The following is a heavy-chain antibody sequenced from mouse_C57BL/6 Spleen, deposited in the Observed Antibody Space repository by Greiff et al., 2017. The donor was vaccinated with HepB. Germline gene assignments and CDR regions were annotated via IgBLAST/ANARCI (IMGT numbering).Heavy chain of an antibody. CDR1: GYAFSSSW. J-gene: IGHJ4*01. CDR2: IYPGDGDT. V-gene: IGHV1-82*01. D-gene: IGHD2-4*01. Sequence: QVQLQQSGPELVKPGASVKTSCKASGYAFSSSWMNWVKQRPGKGLEWIGRIYPGDGDTNYNGKFKGKATLTADKSSSTAYMQLSSLTSEDSAVYFCARNYYDYDYAMDYWGQGTSVTVSS. CDR3: ARNYYDYDYAMDY.